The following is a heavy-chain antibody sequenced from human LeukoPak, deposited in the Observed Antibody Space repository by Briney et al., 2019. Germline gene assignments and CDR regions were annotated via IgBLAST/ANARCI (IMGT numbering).Heavy chain of an antibody. CDR1: GFSFRGYW. CDR2: IKEDGSEK. V-gene: IGHV3-7*01. D-gene: IGHD4-11*01. CDR3: ARDRTAATRLPTWFDS. J-gene: IGHJ5*01. Sequence: GGSLRLSRAASGFSFRGYWMSWVRQAPGKGLEWVANIKEDGSEKNYVESVKGRFTIARDNAKNSLYLQMNSLRVEDTAVYYCARDRTAATRLPTWFDSRGQGTLVTVSS.